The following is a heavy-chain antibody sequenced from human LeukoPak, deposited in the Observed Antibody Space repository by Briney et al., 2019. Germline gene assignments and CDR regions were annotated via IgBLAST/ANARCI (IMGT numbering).Heavy chain of an antibody. V-gene: IGHV3-48*02. CDR3: ARVGAVAGTGDY. D-gene: IGHD6-19*01. CDR2: ISSSSTI. J-gene: IGHJ4*02. Sequence: PGGSLRLSCAASGFTFSSYSMNWVRQAPGKGLEWVSYISSSSTIYYADSVKGRFTISRDNAKNSLYLQMNSLRDEDTAVYYCARVGAVAGTGDYWGQGTLVTVSS. CDR1: GFTFSSYS.